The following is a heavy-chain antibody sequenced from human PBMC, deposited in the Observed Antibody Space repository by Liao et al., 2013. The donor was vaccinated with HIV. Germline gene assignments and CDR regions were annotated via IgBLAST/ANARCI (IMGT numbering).Heavy chain of an antibody. J-gene: IGHJ4*02. CDR1: GASISSRDYY. D-gene: IGHD3-16*01. V-gene: IGHV4-39*07. CDR3: ARGLKPDY. CDR2: INHSGST. Sequence: QLQLQESGPGLVKPSETLSLTCTVSGASISSRDYYWGWIRQPPGKGLEWIGEINHSGSTNYNPSLKSRVTISVDTSKNQFSLKLSSVTAADTAVYYCARGLKPDYWGQGTLVTVSS.